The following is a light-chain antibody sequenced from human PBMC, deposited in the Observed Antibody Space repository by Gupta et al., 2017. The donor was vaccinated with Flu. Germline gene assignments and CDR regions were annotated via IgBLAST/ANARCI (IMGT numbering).Light chain of an antibody. CDR3: CQQNSYPWT. Sequence: DTQMTQRPSSLSASVGDRVTITSRASQGIRNALGSYYQKTGRAPNRLLYAGSRVRSAVPPRMSSSSGSGAFTLTIISRLPPDYVTFYCCQQNSYPWTFGQGTRVEIK. V-gene: IGKV1-17*01. J-gene: IGKJ1*01. CDR2: AGS. CDR1: QGIRNA.